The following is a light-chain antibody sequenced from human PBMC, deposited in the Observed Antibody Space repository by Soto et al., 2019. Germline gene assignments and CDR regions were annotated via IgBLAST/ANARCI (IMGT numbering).Light chain of an antibody. CDR1: QTISSW. Sequence: DIQMTQSPSTLSGSVGDRVTITCRASQTISSWLAWYQQKPGKAPKLLIYKASTLKSGVPSRFSGSGSGTEFTPPLSSLQPYYFSTYYFQHYNSYSGAFGQGTKVELK. CDR2: KAS. V-gene: IGKV1-5*03. J-gene: IGKJ1*01. CDR3: QHYNSYSGA.